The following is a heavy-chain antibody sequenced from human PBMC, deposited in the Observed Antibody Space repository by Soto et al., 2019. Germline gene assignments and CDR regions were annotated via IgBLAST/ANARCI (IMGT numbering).Heavy chain of an antibody. D-gene: IGHD6-13*01. V-gene: IGHV1-69*06. Sequence: GASVRVSCKSSGNSFSSHATTWVRQAPGQGLEWMGGIIPVFDTPTYARRFQDRVTITADKSTNTSYMELRSLRSEDTAVYYCARGGALSTSWYWGDGLDSWGQGTQVTVSS. CDR3: ARGGALSTSWYWGDGLDS. CDR2: IIPVFDTP. J-gene: IGHJ4*02. CDR1: GNSFSSHA.